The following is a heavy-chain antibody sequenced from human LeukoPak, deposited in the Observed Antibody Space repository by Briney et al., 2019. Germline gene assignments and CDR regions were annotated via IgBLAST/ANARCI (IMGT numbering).Heavy chain of an antibody. Sequence: SGPTLVKPTQTLTLTCTFSGFSLSTSGVGVGWIRQPPGKALEWLALIYWDDEKRHSPSLKSRLTITKDTSKNQVVLTMTNMDPVDTSTYYCAHSHGYGSSWSGFDSWGQGTLVTVSS. D-gene: IGHD6-13*01. J-gene: IGHJ4*02. CDR1: GFSLSTSGVG. CDR2: IYWDDEK. V-gene: IGHV2-5*02. CDR3: AHSHGYGSSWSGFDS.